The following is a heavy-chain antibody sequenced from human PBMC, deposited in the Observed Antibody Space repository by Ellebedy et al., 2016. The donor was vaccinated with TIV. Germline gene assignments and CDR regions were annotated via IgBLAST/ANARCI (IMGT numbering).Heavy chain of an antibody. CDR1: GGSFSGYY. Sequence: SETLSLXXAVYGGSFSGYYWSWIRQPPGKGLEWIGEINHSGSTNYNPSLKSRVTISVDTSKNQFSLKLSSVTAADTAVYYCAREKCSSTSCYRDYYYYYMDVWGKGTTVTVSS. D-gene: IGHD2-2*02. J-gene: IGHJ6*03. CDR2: INHSGST. V-gene: IGHV4-34*01. CDR3: AREKCSSTSCYRDYYYYYMDV.